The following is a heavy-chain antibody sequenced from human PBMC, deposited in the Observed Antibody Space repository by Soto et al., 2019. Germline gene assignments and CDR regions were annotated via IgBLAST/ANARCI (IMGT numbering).Heavy chain of an antibody. J-gene: IGHJ5*02. CDR3: ARDRFWSGYSLCWFDP. D-gene: IGHD3-3*01. V-gene: IGHV1-69*06. CDR2: IIPIFGTA. Sequence: QVQLVQSGAEVKKPGSSVKVSCKASGGTFSSYAISWVRQAPGQGLEWMGGIIPIFGTANYAQKFQGRVTITADKSTSTVYMELSSLRSEDTAVYYCARDRFWSGYSLCWFDPWGQGTLVTVSS. CDR1: GGTFSSYA.